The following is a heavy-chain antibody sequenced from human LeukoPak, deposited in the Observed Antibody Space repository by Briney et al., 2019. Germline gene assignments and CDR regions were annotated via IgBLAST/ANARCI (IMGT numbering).Heavy chain of an antibody. D-gene: IGHD3-9*01. V-gene: IGHV1-69*05. Sequence: SVKVSCKASGGTFSSYAISWVRQAPGQGLEWMGGIIPIFGTANYAQKFQGRVTITTDESTSTAYMELSSLRSEDTAVYYCASAPLRYFDWLLKNWGQGTLVTVSS. CDR1: GGTFSSYA. CDR2: IIPIFGTA. CDR3: ASAPLRYFDWLLKN. J-gene: IGHJ4*02.